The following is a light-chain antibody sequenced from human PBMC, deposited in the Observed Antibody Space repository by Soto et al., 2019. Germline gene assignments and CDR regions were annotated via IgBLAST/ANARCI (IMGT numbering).Light chain of an antibody. V-gene: IGLV2-23*01. J-gene: IGLJ3*02. CDR3: CSYATGATWV. CDR2: EDD. Sequence: QSALTQPASVSGSPGQSITISCTGVSSDVGNYNLVSWYQQHPAKAPKLIIYEDDKRPSGVSNRFSGSKSGNTASLTISGLQAEDEADYSCCSYATGATWVFGGGTKLTVL. CDR1: SSDVGNYNL.